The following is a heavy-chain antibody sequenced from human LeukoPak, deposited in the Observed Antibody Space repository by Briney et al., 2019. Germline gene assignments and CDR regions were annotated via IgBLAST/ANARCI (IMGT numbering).Heavy chain of an antibody. CDR1: GFTFSSYW. CDR3: ARAPPYYYDSSGYYGGDY. CDR2: IRQDGGEK. Sequence: GGSLRLSCAASGFTFSSYWMHWVRQAPGKGLEWVANIRQDGGEKYYVDSVKGRFTISRDNAKNSLYLQMNSLRAEDTAVYYCARAPPYYYDSSGYYGGDYWGQGTLVTVSS. D-gene: IGHD3-22*01. J-gene: IGHJ4*02. V-gene: IGHV3-7*01.